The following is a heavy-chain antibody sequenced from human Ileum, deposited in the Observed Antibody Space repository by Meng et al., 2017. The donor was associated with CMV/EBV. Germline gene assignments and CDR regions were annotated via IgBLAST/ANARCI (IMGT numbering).Heavy chain of an antibody. V-gene: IGHV1-2*02. CDR1: GFTFTAYY. CDR3: ARGYYYFDY. D-gene: IGHD3-22*01. CDR2: INSGGT. J-gene: IGHJ4*02. Sequence: VELVQFGAEGKKPGAPVKVSCKASGFTFTAYYLHWVRQAPGQGLEWMGWINSGGTNYAQKFQGRVTMTRDTSITTAYMELSSLRSDDTAVYFCARGYYYFDYWGQGTLVTVSS.